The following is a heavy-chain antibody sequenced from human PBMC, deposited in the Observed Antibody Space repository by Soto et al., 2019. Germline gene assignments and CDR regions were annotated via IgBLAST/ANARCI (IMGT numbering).Heavy chain of an antibody. D-gene: IGHD3-10*01. Sequence: WETLSLTCTVSGGSIRSYYWSWIRQPPGKGLEWIGYIYYSGSTNYNPSLKSRVTISVDTSKNQFSLKLSSVTAADTAVYYCARVWGGAFDFWGQGTMLTVSS. J-gene: IGHJ3*01. CDR1: GGSIRSYY. CDR2: IYYSGST. CDR3: ARVWGGAFDF. V-gene: IGHV4-59*01.